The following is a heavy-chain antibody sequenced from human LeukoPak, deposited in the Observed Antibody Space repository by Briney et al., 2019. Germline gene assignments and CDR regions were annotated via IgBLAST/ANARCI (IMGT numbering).Heavy chain of an antibody. J-gene: IGHJ4*02. CDR3: ARAVAGTGGGFFDY. CDR2: ISSSGTTI. Sequence: GGSLRLSCAVSGFTFSSYGMSWVRQAPGKGLEWVSYISSSGTTIYYADSVKGRFTISRDNAKNSLYLQMNSLRAEDTAVYYCARAVAGTGGGFFDYWGQGTLVTVSS. CDR1: GFTFSSYG. V-gene: IGHV3-48*04. D-gene: IGHD6-19*01.